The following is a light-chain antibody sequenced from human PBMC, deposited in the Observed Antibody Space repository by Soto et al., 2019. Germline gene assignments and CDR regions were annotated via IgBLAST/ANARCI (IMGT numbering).Light chain of an antibody. CDR1: SSDVGAYNY. Sequence: QSALTQPASVSGSPGQSITISCTGSSSDVGAYNYVSWYQHHPGEAPKLIIYRVTKRPSGVSSRFSASKSGNTASLTISGLQAEDECHYYCSPYTSTNTVIFGGGTKVTVL. V-gene: IGLV2-14*01. J-gene: IGLJ2*01. CDR2: RVT. CDR3: SPYTSTNTVI.